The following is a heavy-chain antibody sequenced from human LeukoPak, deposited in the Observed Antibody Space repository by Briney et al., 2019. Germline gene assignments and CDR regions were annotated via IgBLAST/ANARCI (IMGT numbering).Heavy chain of an antibody. J-gene: IGHJ6*02. CDR1: GFTFSDYY. CDR3: ARGCSSTSCPTLVDV. V-gene: IGHV3-11*01. D-gene: IGHD2-2*01. Sequence: GGSLRLSCAASGFTFSDYYMSWIRQAPGKGLEWVSYISSSGSTIYYADSVKGRFTISRDNAKNSLYLQMNSLRAEDTAVHYCARGCSSTSCPTLVDVWGQGTTVTVSS. CDR2: ISSSGSTI.